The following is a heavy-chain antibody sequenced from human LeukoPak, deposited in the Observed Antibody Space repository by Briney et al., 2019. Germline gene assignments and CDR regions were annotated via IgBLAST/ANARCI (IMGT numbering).Heavy chain of an antibody. D-gene: IGHD2-2*03. J-gene: IGHJ4*02. CDR2: INPNSGDT. V-gene: IGHV1-2*02. CDR3: TRGRRLDNAPTAPCEY. Sequence: GASVKVSCKASGYIFTGYYMHWGRQAPGQGLEWMGWINPNSGDTDYAQKFQGRVTLTRDTSIRTVYMELSSLKSDDTAVYYCTRGRRLDNAPTAPCEYWGQGTLVTVSS. CDR1: GYIFTGYY.